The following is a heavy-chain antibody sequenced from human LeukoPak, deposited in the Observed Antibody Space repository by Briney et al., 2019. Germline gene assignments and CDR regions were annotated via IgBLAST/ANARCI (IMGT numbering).Heavy chain of an antibody. J-gene: IGHJ6*03. Sequence: ASVKVSCKASGYTFTSYAMNWVRQAPGQGLEWMGWINTNTGNPTYAQGFTGRFVFSLDTPVSTAYLQISSLKAEDTAVYYCAREGITIFGVVYYYYYYYMDVWGKGTTVTVSS. CDR3: AREGITIFGVVYYYYYYYMDV. CDR2: INTNTGNP. CDR1: GYTFTSYA. D-gene: IGHD3-3*01. V-gene: IGHV7-4-1*02.